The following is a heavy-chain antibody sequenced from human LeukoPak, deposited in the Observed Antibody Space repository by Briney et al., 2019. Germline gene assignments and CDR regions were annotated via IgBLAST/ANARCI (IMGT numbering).Heavy chain of an antibody. D-gene: IGHD3-10*01. Sequence: GGSLRLSCAASGFTFSSYAVHWVRQAPGKGLEWVAVISYDGSNKYYADSVKGRFTISRDNSKNTLYLQMNSLRAEDTAVYYCARDARLIHYYGSGSYVDYWGQGTLVTVSS. CDR2: ISYDGSNK. CDR3: ARDARLIHYYGSGSYVDY. V-gene: IGHV3-30-3*01. CDR1: GFTFSSYA. J-gene: IGHJ4*02.